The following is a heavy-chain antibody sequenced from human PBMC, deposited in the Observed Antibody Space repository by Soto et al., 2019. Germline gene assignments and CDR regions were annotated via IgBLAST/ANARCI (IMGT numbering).Heavy chain of an antibody. CDR3: PRATRSITGTTSSEDFQH. Sequence: QAQLMQSGAEVKKPGSSVKVSCKASGGTFSGYAINWVRQAPGQGLEWMGGIIPLLGITDYGQKFQGRITIAADESTGTAYMDLRGLRAEDTAVYYCPRATRSITGTTSSEDFQHWGQGTLISVSS. CDR1: GGTFSGYA. V-gene: IGHV1-69*01. D-gene: IGHD1-20*01. J-gene: IGHJ1*01. CDR2: IIPLLGIT.